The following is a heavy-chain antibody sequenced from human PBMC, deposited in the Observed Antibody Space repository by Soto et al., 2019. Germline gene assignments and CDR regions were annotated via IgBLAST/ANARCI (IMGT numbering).Heavy chain of an antibody. CDR2: IYTSGST. CDR1: GGSISSYY. J-gene: IGHJ6*02. V-gene: IGHV4-4*07. CDR3: ARGFLYCSSTSCFPYYDGMDV. D-gene: IGHD2-2*01. Sequence: SETLSLTCTVSGGSISSYYWSWIRQPAGKGLEWIGRIYTSGSTNYNPSLQSRVTMSVDTSQNQFSLKLSSVTAPDTAVYYCARGFLYCSSTSCFPYYDGMDVWGQGTTLTVSS.